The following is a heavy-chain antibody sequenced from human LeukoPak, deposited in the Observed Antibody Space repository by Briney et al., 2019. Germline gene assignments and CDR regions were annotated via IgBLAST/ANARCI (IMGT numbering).Heavy chain of an antibody. CDR1: GFTFTSSA. Sequence: GASVKVSCKASGFTFTSSAMQWARQARGQRLEWIGWIVVGSGNTNYAQKFQERVTITRDMSTSTAYMELSSLRSEDTAVYYCAAVRGSYYGDFDYWGQGTLVTVSS. CDR2: IVVGSGNT. V-gene: IGHV1-58*02. J-gene: IGHJ4*02. CDR3: AAVRGSYYGDFDY. D-gene: IGHD1-26*01.